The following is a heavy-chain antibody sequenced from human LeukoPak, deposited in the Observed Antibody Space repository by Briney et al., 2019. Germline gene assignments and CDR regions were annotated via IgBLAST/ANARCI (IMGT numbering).Heavy chain of an antibody. CDR2: ISSSSSYI. Sequence: GGSLRLSCAASGFTFSSYWMSWVRQAPGKGLEWVSSISSSSSYIYYADSVKGRFTISRDNAKNSLYLQMNSLRAEDTAVYYCARDRAYCGGDCYSRDAFDIWGQGTMVTVSS. CDR1: GFTFSSYW. CDR3: ARDRAYCGGDCYSRDAFDI. J-gene: IGHJ3*02. V-gene: IGHV3-21*01. D-gene: IGHD2-21*02.